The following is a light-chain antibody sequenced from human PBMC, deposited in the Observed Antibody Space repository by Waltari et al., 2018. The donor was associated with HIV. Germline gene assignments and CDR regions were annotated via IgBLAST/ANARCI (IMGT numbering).Light chain of an antibody. Sequence: SNVLTQPPSVSVAPGQTARITCGGNNTGSKSVHWYKQRPGQAPVVVVFDDSDRPSGIPERFAGSNSGNTATLTISRVEAGDEADYYCQVWDSSRDWVFGGGTKLTVL. J-gene: IGLJ3*02. CDR2: DDS. CDR1: NTGSKS. V-gene: IGLV3-21*02. CDR3: QVWDSSRDWV.